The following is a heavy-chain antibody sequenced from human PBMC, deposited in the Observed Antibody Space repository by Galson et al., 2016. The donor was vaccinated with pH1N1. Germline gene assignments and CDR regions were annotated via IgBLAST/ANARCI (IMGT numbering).Heavy chain of an antibody. V-gene: IGHV3-33*01. Sequence: SLRLSCAASGFTFRSHGMHWVRQAPGKGLEWVAAIWYDGSNKHYADSVEGRFAIFRDNSKNTLYLQMNSLRDEDTAVYYCARESFWNGAGGDDYGWDVWGQGTTVTVPS. CDR1: GFTFRSHG. CDR3: ARESFWNGAGGDDYGWDV. CDR2: IWYDGSNK. J-gene: IGHJ6*02. D-gene: IGHD3-3*01.